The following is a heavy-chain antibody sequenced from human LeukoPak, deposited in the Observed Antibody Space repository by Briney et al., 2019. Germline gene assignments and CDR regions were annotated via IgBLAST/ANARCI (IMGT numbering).Heavy chain of an antibody. V-gene: IGHV1-24*01. J-gene: IGHJ3*02. CDR1: GYTLTELS. CDR3: ATAYYYDNTGAFDI. CDR2: FDPEDGET. Sequence: ASVKVSCKVSGYTLTELSMHWVRRAPGKGLEWMGGFDPEDGETIYAQKFQGRVTMTEDTSTDTAYMELSSLRSEDTAVYYCATAYYYDNTGAFDIWGQGTMVTVSS. D-gene: IGHD3-22*01.